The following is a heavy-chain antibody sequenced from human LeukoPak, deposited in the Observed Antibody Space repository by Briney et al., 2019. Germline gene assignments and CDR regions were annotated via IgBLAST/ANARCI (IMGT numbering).Heavy chain of an antibody. D-gene: IGHD3-22*01. CDR1: GGSFSGCY. V-gene: IGHV4-59*10. Sequence: SETLSLTCAVYGGSFSGCYWSWIRQPAGKGLEWIGLIYTSGSTNYNPSLKSRVTMSVDTSKNQFSLKLSSVTAADTAVYYCARTPIYYFDNSGYYSWGQGTLVTVSS. CDR2: IYTSGST. CDR3: ARTPIYYFDNSGYYS. J-gene: IGHJ4*02.